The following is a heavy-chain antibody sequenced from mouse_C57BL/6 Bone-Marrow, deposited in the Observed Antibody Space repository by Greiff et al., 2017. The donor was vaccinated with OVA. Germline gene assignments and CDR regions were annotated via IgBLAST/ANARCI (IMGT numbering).Heavy chain of an antibody. CDR3: GAPTVDGY. D-gene: IGHD1-1*01. CDR2: IDPENGDT. CDR1: GFNIKDDY. J-gene: IGHJ2*01. V-gene: IGHV14-4*01. Sequence: EVQLLQSGAEFVRPGASVKLSCTASGFNIKDDYMHWVKQSPEQGLEWIGWIDPENGDTEYASKFQGQATITADTSSNTAYLQLSSLTSEDTAVYYCGAPTVDGYWGQGTTPTVTA.